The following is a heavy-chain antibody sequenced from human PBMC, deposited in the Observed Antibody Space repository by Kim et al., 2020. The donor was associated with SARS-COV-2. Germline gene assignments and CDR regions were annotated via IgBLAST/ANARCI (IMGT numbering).Heavy chain of an antibody. Sequence: ADSVRGRFTVARENAKNSLYLQMNSLRAEDTAVYCCARGYDSSGYYDYWGQGTLVTVSS. D-gene: IGHD3-22*01. V-gene: IGHV3-11*01. J-gene: IGHJ4*02. CDR3: ARGYDSSGYYDY.